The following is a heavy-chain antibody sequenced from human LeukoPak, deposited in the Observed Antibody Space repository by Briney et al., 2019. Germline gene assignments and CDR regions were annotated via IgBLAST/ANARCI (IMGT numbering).Heavy chain of an antibody. CDR1: GYTFTSYG. D-gene: IGHD3-22*01. Sequence: GASVKVSCKASGYTFTSYGISWVRHAPGQGLEWMGWISAYNGNTNYAQKLQGRVTMTTDTSTSTAYMELRSLRSDDTAVYYCARRSIGSGYYTFDYWGQGTLVTVSS. J-gene: IGHJ4*02. CDR2: ISAYNGNT. V-gene: IGHV1-18*01. CDR3: ARRSIGSGYYTFDY.